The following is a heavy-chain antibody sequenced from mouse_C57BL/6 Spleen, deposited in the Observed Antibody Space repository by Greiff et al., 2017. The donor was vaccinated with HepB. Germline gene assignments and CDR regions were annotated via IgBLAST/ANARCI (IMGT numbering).Heavy chain of an antibody. D-gene: IGHD1-1*01. V-gene: IGHV1-59*01. CDR2: IDPSDSYT. CDR1: GYTFTSYW. CDR3: ARSITTVVAKDY. J-gene: IGHJ2*01. Sequence: QVQLQQPGAELVRPGTSVKLSCKASGYTFTSYWMHWVKQRPGQGLEWIGEIDPSDSYTNYNQKFKGKATLTVDTSSSTAYMQLSSLTSEDSAVYYCARSITTVVAKDYWGQGTTRTVSS.